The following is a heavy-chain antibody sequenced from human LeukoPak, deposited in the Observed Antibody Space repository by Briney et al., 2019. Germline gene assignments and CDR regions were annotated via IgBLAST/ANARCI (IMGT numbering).Heavy chain of an antibody. CDR2: IYYSGST. CDR1: GGSISSSSYY. J-gene: IGHJ3*02. Sequence: SETLSLTCTVSGGSISSSSYYWGWIRQPPGKGLEWIGSIYYSGSTYYNPSLKSRVTISVDTSKNQSSLKLSSVTAADTAVYYWARDGRYYYDSSGYLETDAFDIWGQGTMVTGSS. V-gene: IGHV4-39*07. CDR3: ARDGRYYYDSSGYLETDAFDI. D-gene: IGHD3-22*01.